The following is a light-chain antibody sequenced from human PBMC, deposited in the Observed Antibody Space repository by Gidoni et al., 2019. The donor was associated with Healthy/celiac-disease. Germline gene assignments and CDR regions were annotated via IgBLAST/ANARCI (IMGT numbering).Light chain of an antibody. V-gene: IGKV2-28*01. CDR2: LGS. CDR3: MQALQTPIT. J-gene: IGKJ5*01. Sequence: DTVMTHSPLSRPVTPGEPASISCRSSQSLLHSNGYNYLDRYLQKPGQSPQLRIYLGSNRASGVPDRFRGSGSGTDFTLRISRVEAEDVGVYYCMQALQTPITFGQGTRLEIK. CDR1: QSLLHSNGYNY.